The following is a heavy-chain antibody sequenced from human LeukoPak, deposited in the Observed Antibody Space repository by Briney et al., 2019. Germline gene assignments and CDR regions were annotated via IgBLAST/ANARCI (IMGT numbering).Heavy chain of an antibody. V-gene: IGHV1-69*13. J-gene: IGHJ6*02. CDR1: GGTFISYA. CDR3: ARDGYYDSSGLYYYGMDV. CDR2: IIPIFGTA. D-gene: IGHD3-22*01. Sequence: SVKVSCKASGGTFISYAISWVRQAPGQGLEWMGGIIPIFGTANYAQKFQGRVTITADESTSTAYMELSSLRSEDTAVYYCARDGYYDSSGLYYYGMDVWGQGTTVTVS.